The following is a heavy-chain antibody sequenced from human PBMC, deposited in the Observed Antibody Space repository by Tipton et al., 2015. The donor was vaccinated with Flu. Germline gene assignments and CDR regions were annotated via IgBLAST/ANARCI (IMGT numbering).Heavy chain of an antibody. Sequence: SLRLSCAASGFTFSSYDMHWVRQATGEGLQWVSGIDSAGDTYYIDAVKGRFTISRDNSKNTLYLQVHSLRPEDTAVYYCAKSHVTWDYYGMDVWGQGTTVTVSS. V-gene: IGHV3-13*01. CDR2: IDSAGDT. CDR3: AKSHVTWDYYGMDV. CDR1: GFTFSSYD. D-gene: IGHD2-21*02. J-gene: IGHJ6*02.